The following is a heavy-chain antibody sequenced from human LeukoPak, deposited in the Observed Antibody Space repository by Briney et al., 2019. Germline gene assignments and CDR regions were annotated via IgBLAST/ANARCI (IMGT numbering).Heavy chain of an antibody. V-gene: IGHV3-23*01. CDR2: ISGSGGST. D-gene: IGHD1-26*01. CDR1: GFTFSSYA. Sequence: GGSLRLSCAASGFTFSSYAMSWVRQAPGKGLEWVSAISGSGGSTYYADSVKGRFTISRDNSKNTLYLQMNSLRAEDTAVYYCAKVGIVGANRRNYFDYWGQGTLVTVSS. J-gene: IGHJ4*02. CDR3: AKVGIVGANRRNYFDY.